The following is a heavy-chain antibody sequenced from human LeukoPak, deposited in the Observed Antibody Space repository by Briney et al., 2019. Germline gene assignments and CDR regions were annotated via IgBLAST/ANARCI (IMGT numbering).Heavy chain of an antibody. V-gene: IGHV3-74*01. CDR2: IYSDGSST. J-gene: IGHJ4*02. CDR1: GFTFSNYW. Sequence: QPGGSLRLSCAASGFTFSNYWMHWVRQAPGKGLVWVSRIYSDGSSTTYEDSVKGRFTISRDNAKNTLYLQMNSLGAEDTAMYYCAREAGGKIDYWGQGTLVTVSS. CDR3: AREAGGKIDY. D-gene: IGHD4-23*01.